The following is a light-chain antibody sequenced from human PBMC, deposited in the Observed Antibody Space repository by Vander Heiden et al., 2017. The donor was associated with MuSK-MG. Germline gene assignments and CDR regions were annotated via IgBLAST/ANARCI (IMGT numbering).Light chain of an antibody. Sequence: YELPQPPSVSASPGQTARITCSGDALPNQYAYWYQQKPGQAPVMVMYKDSERPSGIPERFSGSSSGTTVTLTISGVQAEDEADYYCQSVDSSGTYVVFGGGTKVTVL. V-gene: IGLV3-25*03. CDR3: QSVDSSGTYVV. CDR2: KDS. J-gene: IGLJ2*01. CDR1: ALPNQY.